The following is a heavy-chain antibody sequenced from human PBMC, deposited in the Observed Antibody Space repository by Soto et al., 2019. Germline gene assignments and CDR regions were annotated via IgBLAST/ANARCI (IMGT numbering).Heavy chain of an antibody. V-gene: IGHV3-23*01. D-gene: IGHD6-13*01. CDR2: ISGSGGST. Sequence: PGGSLRLSCAASGFTFSSYAMSWVRQAPGKGLEWVSAISGSGGSTYYADSVKGRFTISRDNSKNTLYLQMNSLRAEDTAVYYCAKWREQQLGNYYYYYGMDVWGQGTTVT. J-gene: IGHJ6*02. CDR1: GFTFSSYA. CDR3: AKWREQQLGNYYYYYGMDV.